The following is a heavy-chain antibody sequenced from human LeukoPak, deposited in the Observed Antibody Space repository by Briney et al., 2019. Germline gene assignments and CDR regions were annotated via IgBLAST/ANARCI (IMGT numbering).Heavy chain of an antibody. J-gene: IGHJ4*02. CDR2: ISSSGSTI. CDR3: ASVGRADY. V-gene: IGHV3-48*03. CDR1: GFTFSNYE. D-gene: IGHD2-15*01. Sequence: GGSLRLSCPASGFTFSNYEMNWVREAPGKGLEWDSYISSSGSTIYHADSVKGRFTISRDSAKNSLYLQMNSLKVEDTAVYYCASVGRADYWGQGTLVTVSS.